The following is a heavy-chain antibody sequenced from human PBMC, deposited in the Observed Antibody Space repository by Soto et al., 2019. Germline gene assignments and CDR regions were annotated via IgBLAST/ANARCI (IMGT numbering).Heavy chain of an antibody. CDR1: GYSFSDYD. CDR3: ARGGYSNNYYGMDV. Sequence: VQLGQSGAEVKKPGASVKVSCKASGYSFSDYDIHWLRQAPGQGLGWMGMINPSGGRTTYAQNFQGRVTMTRDTSTSTVYMEVTSLRSEDRAVYYCARGGYSNNYYGMDVWGQGTTVIVSS. V-gene: IGHV1-46*01. D-gene: IGHD4-4*01. J-gene: IGHJ6*02. CDR2: INPSGGRT.